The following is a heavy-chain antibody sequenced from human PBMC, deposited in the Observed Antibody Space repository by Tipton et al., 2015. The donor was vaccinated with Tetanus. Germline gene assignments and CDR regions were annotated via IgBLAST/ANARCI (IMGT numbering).Heavy chain of an antibody. CDR3: ARDQARGARGWNYFDY. Sequence: TLSLTCTVSGGSISGHYWNWIRQPPAKGLEWIGFIYSSGSTNYNTSLKSRVTISVDTSKNQFSRKLNSVTAADTAVYYCARDQARGARGWNYFDYWGQGTLVTVSS. CDR2: IYSSGST. D-gene: IGHD1-26*01. J-gene: IGHJ4*02. V-gene: IGHV4-59*11. CDR1: GGSISGHY.